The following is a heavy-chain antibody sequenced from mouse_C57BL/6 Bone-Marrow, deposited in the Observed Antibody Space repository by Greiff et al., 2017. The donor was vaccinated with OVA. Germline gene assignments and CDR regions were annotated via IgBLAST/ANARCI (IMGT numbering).Heavy chain of an antibody. V-gene: IGHV1-53*01. D-gene: IGHD1-1*01. Sequence: VKLQQPGTELVKPGASVKLSCKASGYTFTSYWMHWVKQRPGQGLEWIGNINPSNGGTNYNEKFKSKATLTVDKSSSTAYMQLSSLTSEDSAVYYCARSDYYGSSYVNYAMDYWGQGTSVTVSS. J-gene: IGHJ4*01. CDR1: GYTFTSYW. CDR2: INPSNGGT. CDR3: ARSDYYGSSYVNYAMDY.